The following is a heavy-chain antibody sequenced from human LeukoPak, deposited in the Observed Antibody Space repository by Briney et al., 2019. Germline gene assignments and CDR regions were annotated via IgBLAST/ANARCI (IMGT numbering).Heavy chain of an antibody. Sequence: PSETLSLTCTVSGGSVSSTIYYWGWIRQPPGKGLEWIGEINHSGTTNYNPSLKSRVTISVDTSKNQFSLKLSSVTAADTAVYYCTREKGQLLSSYFYYYYYMDVWGKGTTVTVSS. D-gene: IGHD2-2*01. CDR1: GGSVSSTIYY. V-gene: IGHV4-39*07. CDR2: INHSGTT. J-gene: IGHJ6*03. CDR3: TREKGQLLSSYFYYYYYMDV.